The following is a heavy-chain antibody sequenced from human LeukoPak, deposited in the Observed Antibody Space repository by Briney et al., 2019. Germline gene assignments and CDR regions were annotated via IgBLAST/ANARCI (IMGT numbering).Heavy chain of an antibody. Sequence: GGSLRLSCAASGFTFSSYGMHWVRQAPGKGLEWVAVISYDGSNKYYADSVKGRFTISRDNSKNTLYLQMNSLRAEDTAVYYCAKDSAYYYDSSGYLDYWGQGTLVTVSS. V-gene: IGHV3-30*18. D-gene: IGHD3-22*01. CDR2: ISYDGSNK. J-gene: IGHJ4*02. CDR3: AKDSAYYYDSSGYLDY. CDR1: GFTFSSYG.